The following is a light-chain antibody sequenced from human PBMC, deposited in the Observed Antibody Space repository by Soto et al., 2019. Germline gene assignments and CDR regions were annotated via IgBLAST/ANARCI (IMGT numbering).Light chain of an antibody. Sequence: QSALTQPASVSGSPGRSITISCTGTSSVVGTYSLVSWYQQHPGKAPKLMIYEVTKRPSGVSNRFSGSKSGNTASLTISGLQAEDEADYYCCSYAGTSTYVFGTGTKVTVL. V-gene: IGLV2-23*02. CDR2: EVT. CDR1: SSVVGTYSL. CDR3: CSYAGTSTYV. J-gene: IGLJ1*01.